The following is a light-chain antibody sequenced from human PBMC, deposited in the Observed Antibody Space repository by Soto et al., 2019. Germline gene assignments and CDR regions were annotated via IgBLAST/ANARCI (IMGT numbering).Light chain of an antibody. V-gene: IGLV7-46*01. CDR1: TGAVTSGHY. J-gene: IGLJ1*01. CDR2: DTS. Sequence: QAVVTQEPSLTVSPGGTVTLTCGSSTGAVTSGHYPYLFQQKPGQAPRTLIYDTSNKHSWTPARFSGSLLGGKAALTLSGAQPEDEAEYYCLLSYSGALYVFGTGTKLTVL. CDR3: LLSYSGALYV.